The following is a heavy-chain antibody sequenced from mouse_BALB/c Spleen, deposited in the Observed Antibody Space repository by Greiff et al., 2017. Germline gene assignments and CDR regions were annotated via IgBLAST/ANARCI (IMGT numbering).Heavy chain of an antibody. D-gene: IGHD1-1*01. CDR1: GFTFSGFG. V-gene: IGHV5-17*02. CDR2: ISSGSSTI. Sequence: EVKLMESGGGLVQPGGSRKLSCAASGFTFSGFGMHWVRQAPEKGLEWVAYISSGSSTIYYADTVKGRFTISRDNPKNTLFLQMTSLRSEDTAMYYCARRILRLGAMDYWGQGTSVTVSS. J-gene: IGHJ4*01. CDR3: ARRILRLGAMDY.